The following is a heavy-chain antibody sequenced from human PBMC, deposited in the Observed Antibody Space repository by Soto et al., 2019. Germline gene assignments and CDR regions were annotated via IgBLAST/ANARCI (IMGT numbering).Heavy chain of an antibody. CDR3: AGGGTPIDY. D-gene: IGHD3-16*01. J-gene: IGHJ4*02. V-gene: IGHV1-18*01. CDR2: ISAYNGNT. CDR1: GYTFTNSG. Sequence: QVQLVQSGAEVKKPGASVKVSCKDSGYTFTNSGISWGRQAPGQGLEWMGWISAYNGNTNYAPKFQGRVTMTPDTSTSTAYMELRRLRSDGTSVYYCAGGGTPIDYWGQGTMVTFSS.